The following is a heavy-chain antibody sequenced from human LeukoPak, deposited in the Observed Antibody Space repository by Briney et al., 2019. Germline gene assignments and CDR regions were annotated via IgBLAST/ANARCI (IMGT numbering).Heavy chain of an antibody. Sequence: GGSLRLSCAASGFTFSSYWMHWVRPAAGKGLVWVSRINSDGSSTSDADSVKGRFTISRDNAKNTLYLQMNSLRAEDTAVYYCARGKLVSLEWGQGTLVTVSS. J-gene: IGHJ4*02. CDR2: INSDGSST. CDR3: ARGKLVSLE. V-gene: IGHV3-74*01. D-gene: IGHD6-13*01. CDR1: GFTFSSYW.